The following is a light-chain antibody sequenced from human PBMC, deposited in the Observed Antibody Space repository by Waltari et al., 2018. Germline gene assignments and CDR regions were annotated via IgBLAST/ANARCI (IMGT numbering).Light chain of an antibody. Sequence: DIVLTQSPDSLAVSLGERANIDCKSSQSVFYSSDNKNYLAWYQQKPGQPPKLLIYWASTRDSGVPDRFSGSGSGTDFTLTISSLQAEDVAFYYCQQYYSSPWTFGQGTKVEVK. CDR1: QSVFYSSDNKNY. CDR3: QQYYSSPWT. V-gene: IGKV4-1*01. J-gene: IGKJ1*01. CDR2: WAS.